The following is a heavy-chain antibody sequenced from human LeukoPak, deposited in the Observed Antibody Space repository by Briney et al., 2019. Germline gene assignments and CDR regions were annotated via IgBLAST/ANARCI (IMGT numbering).Heavy chain of an antibody. CDR2: ISGGGTST. D-gene: IGHD3-22*01. CDR1: GFTFSSFA. J-gene: IGHJ1*01. V-gene: IGHV3-23*01. CDR3: ATYSSLNRREFQY. Sequence: PGGSLRLSCAASGFTFSSFAMSWVRQVPGKGLEWVSRISGGGTSTYYADSVKGRFSISRESSKSTLYLQMNSLRAEDTAVYYCATYSSLNRREFQYWGQGTLLTVSS.